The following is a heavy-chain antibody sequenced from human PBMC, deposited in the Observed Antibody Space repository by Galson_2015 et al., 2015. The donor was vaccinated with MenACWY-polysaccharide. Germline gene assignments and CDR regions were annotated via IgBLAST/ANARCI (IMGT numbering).Heavy chain of an antibody. D-gene: IGHD2-2*03. CDR3: AGGAGYLTDD. CDR2: IKQDGSAI. CDR1: GFTFSTYW. Sequence: SLRLSCAASGFTFSTYWMNWVRQAPGKGLEWVAIIKQDGSAIHYMDSVRGRFTISRDNAKNSLFLQMNSLRTEDTAGYHCAGGAGYLTDDWGHGTLVTVSS. V-gene: IGHV3-7*03. J-gene: IGHJ4*01.